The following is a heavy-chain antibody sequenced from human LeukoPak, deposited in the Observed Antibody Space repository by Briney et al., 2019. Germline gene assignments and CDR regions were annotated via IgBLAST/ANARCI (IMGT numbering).Heavy chain of an antibody. D-gene: IGHD2-15*01. Sequence: SETLSLTCTVSGGSISSGDYYWSWIRQPPGKGLEWIGYIYYSGSTYYNPSLKSRVTISVDTSKNQFSLKLSSVTAADTAVYYCARVDCSGGSCYYFDYWGQGTLVTVSS. J-gene: IGHJ4*02. V-gene: IGHV4-30-4*01. CDR3: ARVDCSGGSCYYFDY. CDR2: IYYSGST. CDR1: GGSISSGDYY.